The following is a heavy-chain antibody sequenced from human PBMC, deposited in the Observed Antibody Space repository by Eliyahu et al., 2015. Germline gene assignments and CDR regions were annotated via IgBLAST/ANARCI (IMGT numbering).Heavy chain of an antibody. D-gene: IGHD3-22*01. Sequence: EVQLVESGGGLVQPWGSLRLSCVGSGFTFXRYWMSWVRQAXGKGLEWVANIKEDGGEKNYVDSVKGRFTISRDNAKNSVYLQMNRLRAEDTAVYYCARGDYYDSNTYFIDAFDVWGQGTMVTVSS. CDR2: IKEDGGEK. J-gene: IGHJ3*01. V-gene: IGHV3-7*03. CDR3: ARGDYYDSNTYFIDAFDV. CDR1: GFTFXRYW.